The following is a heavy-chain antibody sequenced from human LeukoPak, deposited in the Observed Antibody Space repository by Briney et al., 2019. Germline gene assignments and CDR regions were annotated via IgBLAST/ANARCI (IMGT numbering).Heavy chain of an antibody. Sequence: GASVKVSCKASGGTFSSYTISWVRQAPGEGLERMGRIIPILGIANYAQKFHGRVTITADKSASTAYMELSSLRSEDTAVYCCARGDSSGYLDYWGQGTLVTVSS. CDR3: ARGDSSGYLDY. V-gene: IGHV1-69*02. CDR1: GGTFSSYT. J-gene: IGHJ4*02. D-gene: IGHD3-22*01. CDR2: IIPILGIA.